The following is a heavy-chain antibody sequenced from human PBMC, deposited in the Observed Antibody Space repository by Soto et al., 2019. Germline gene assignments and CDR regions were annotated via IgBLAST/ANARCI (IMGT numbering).Heavy chain of an antibody. V-gene: IGHV4-59*01. Sequence: SETLSLTCTVSGGSIISYYWSWIRQPPGKGLEWIGYIYYSGSTNYNPSLKSRVTMSVDTSKNQFSLKLSSVTAADTAVYYCARAPQYSVWFDPWGQGTLVTVSA. CDR2: IYYSGST. J-gene: IGHJ5*02. CDR3: ARAPQYSVWFDP. D-gene: IGHD2-15*01. CDR1: GGSIISYY.